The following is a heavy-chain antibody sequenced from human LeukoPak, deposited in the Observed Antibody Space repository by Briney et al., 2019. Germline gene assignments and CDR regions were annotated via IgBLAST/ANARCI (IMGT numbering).Heavy chain of an antibody. CDR2: IYTSGRT. CDR3: AGPLNWFDP. V-gene: IGHV4-61*02. CDR1: GGSISIGSYY. Sequence: PSQTLSLTCTVSGGSISIGSYYWRWIRQPAGKGLEWIGRIYTSGRTNYNPSLKSRVTISVDTSKNQFSLKLSSVTAADTAVYYCAGPLNWFDPWGQGTLVTVSS. J-gene: IGHJ5*02.